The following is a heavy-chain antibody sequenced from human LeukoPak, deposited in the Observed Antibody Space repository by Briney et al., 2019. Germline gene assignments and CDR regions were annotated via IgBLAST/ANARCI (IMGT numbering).Heavy chain of an antibody. CDR2: LYYSGST. CDR3: ARLSGATLFDY. J-gene: IGHJ4*02. Sequence: SQTLSLTCTVSGGSISSGGYYWSWIRQHPGKCLEWIEYLYYSGSTYYNPYLKSRVIIYIDTSKNQFSRKLSSVTAADTAVYYCARLSGATLFDYWGQGTLVTVSS. D-gene: IGHD5-12*01. CDR1: GGSISSGGYY. V-gene: IGHV4-31*03.